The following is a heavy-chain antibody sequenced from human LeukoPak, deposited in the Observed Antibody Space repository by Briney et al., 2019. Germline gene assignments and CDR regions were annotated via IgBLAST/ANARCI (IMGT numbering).Heavy chain of an antibody. CDR3: ARRRDGYNFGSFYFDY. Sequence: PSETLSLTCAVYGGSFSGYYWSWIRQPPGKGLEWIGEINHSGSTNYNPSLKSRVTTSVDTSKNQFSLSLNSVTAADTAVYYCARRRDGYNFGSFYFDYWGQGILVTVSS. CDR1: GGSFSGYY. CDR2: INHSGST. J-gene: IGHJ4*02. D-gene: IGHD5-24*01. V-gene: IGHV4-34*01.